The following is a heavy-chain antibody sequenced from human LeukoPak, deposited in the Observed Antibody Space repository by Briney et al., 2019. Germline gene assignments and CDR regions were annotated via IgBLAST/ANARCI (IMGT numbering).Heavy chain of an antibody. CDR1: EFTFSSYE. J-gene: IGHJ4*02. V-gene: IGHV3-48*03. Sequence: GGSLRLSCAASEFTFSSYEMNWVRQAPGKGLEWVSYISSSGSTIYYADSVKGRFTISRDNAKNSLYLQMNSLRAEDTAVYYCARDSATIRGFDYWGQGTLVTVSS. CDR3: ARDSATIRGFDY. D-gene: IGHD5-24*01. CDR2: ISSSGSTI.